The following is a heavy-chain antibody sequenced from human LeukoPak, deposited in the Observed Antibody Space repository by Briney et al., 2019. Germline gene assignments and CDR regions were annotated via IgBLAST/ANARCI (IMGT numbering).Heavy chain of an antibody. CDR3: ALHMVREVIISSYFDY. CDR2: ISSSSSYI. CDR1: GFTFSSYS. J-gene: IGHJ4*02. D-gene: IGHD3-10*01. Sequence: GGSLRLSCAASGFTFSSYSMNWVRQAPGKGLEWVSSISSSSSYIYYADSVKGRFTISRDNAKNSLYLQMNSLRAEDTAVYYCALHMVREVIISSYFDYWGQGTLVTVSS. V-gene: IGHV3-21*01.